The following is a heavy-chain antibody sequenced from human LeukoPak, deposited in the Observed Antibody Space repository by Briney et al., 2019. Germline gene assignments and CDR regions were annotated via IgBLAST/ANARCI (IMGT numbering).Heavy chain of an antibody. V-gene: IGHV3-30-3*01. J-gene: IGHJ4*02. D-gene: IGHD1-1*01. CDR2: ISYDGSNK. CDR1: GFTFSSYA. CDR3: ASAGPDDY. Sequence: GESLRLSCAASGFTFSSYAMHWVRQAPGKGLEWVAVISYDGSNKYYADSVKGRFTISRDNSKNTLYLQMNSLRAEDTAVYYCASAGPDDYWGQGTLVTVSS.